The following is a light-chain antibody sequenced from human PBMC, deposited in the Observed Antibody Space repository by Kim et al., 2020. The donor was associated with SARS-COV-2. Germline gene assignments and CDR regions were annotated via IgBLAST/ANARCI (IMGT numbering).Light chain of an antibody. CDR2: TAS. V-gene: IGKV1-9*01. CDR3: QQRHSYPIT. CDR1: QGISSY. Sequence: DIQLTQSPSLLSASVGDRVTITCRASQGISSYLAWYQQKPGKGPKLLIYTASLLETGVPSRFSGSGSGTEFTLTISSLQPEDFATYYCQQRHSYPITFGQGTRLEIK. J-gene: IGKJ5*01.